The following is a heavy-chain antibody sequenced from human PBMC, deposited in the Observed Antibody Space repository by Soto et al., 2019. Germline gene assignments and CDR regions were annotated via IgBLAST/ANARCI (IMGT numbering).Heavy chain of an antibody. CDR3: ATSYSSGLEYFQH. CDR1: GFTFSSYG. Sequence: GGSLRLSCAASGFTFSSYGMHWVRQAPGKGLEWVAVISYDGSNKYYADSVKGRFTISRDNSKNTLYLQMNSLRAEDTAVYYCATSYSSGLEYFQHWGQGTLVTVSS. D-gene: IGHD6-19*01. CDR2: ISYDGSNK. J-gene: IGHJ1*01. V-gene: IGHV3-30*03.